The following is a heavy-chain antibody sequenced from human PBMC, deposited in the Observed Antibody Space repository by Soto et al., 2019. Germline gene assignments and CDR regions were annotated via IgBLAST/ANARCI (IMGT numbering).Heavy chain of an antibody. CDR1: GFTFSSYA. Sequence: GGSLRLSCAASGFTFSSYAMSWVRQAPGKGLEWVSAISGSGGSTYYADSVKGRFTISRDNSKNTPYLQMNSLRAEDTAVYYCAKDEYSSSWFDYWGQGTLVTVSS. J-gene: IGHJ4*02. V-gene: IGHV3-23*01. CDR3: AKDEYSSSWFDY. D-gene: IGHD6-13*01. CDR2: ISGSGGST.